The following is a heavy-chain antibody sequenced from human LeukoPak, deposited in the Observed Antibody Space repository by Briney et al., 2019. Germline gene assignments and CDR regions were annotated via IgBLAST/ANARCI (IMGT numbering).Heavy chain of an antibody. V-gene: IGHV3-21*01. CDR1: GFTFSSYS. D-gene: IGHD3-3*01. Sequence: GGSLRLSCAASGFTFSSYSMNWVRQAPGKGLEWVASISSSSSYIYYADSVKGRFTISRDNAKNSLYLQMNSLRAEDTAVYYCARDARYYDFWSGYYPPDYWGQGTLVTVSS. J-gene: IGHJ4*02. CDR3: ARDARYYDFWSGYYPPDY. CDR2: ISSSSSYI.